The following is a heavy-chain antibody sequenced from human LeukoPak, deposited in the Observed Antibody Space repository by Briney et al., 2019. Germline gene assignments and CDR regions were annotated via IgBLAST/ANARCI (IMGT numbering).Heavy chain of an antibody. CDR1: GYKFSDYW. J-gene: IGHJ6*02. D-gene: IGHD2-15*01. CDR3: ARHGLEGCRGGRCYTSFYYYGMDV. Sequence: GESLKISCKGYGYKFSDYWIGWVRQMPGKGLEWIGIIYPDDPDTKYSPSFQGQVTISVDKSLNTAYLQWSSLEASDTAMYFCARHGLEGCRGGRCYTSFYYYGMDVWGQGTTVTVSS. CDR2: IYPDDPDT. V-gene: IGHV5-51*01.